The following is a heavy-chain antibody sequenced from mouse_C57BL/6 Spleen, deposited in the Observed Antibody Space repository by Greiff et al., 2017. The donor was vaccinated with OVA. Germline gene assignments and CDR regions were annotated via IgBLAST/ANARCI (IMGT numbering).Heavy chain of an antibody. CDR1: GYTFTSYW. V-gene: IGHV1-62-3*01. CDR3: ARGAGSSYDYYAMDY. Sequence: VQLQQPGAELVKPGASVKLTSKASGYTFTSYWMHWVKQRHGRGLEWSGRIDPNSGGTKYNEKFKSKATLTVDKPYSTAYMQLSSLTSEDSAVYYCARGAGSSYDYYAMDYWCQGTSVTVSS. D-gene: IGHD1-1*01. J-gene: IGHJ4*01. CDR2: IDPNSGGT.